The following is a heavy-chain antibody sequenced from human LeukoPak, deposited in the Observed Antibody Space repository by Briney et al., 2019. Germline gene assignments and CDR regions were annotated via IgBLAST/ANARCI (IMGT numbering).Heavy chain of an antibody. V-gene: IGHV3-30*04. CDR2: ISYDGSNK. CDR1: GFTFSSYA. D-gene: IGHD6-13*01. J-gene: IGHJ4*02. Sequence: GGSLRLSCAASGFTFSSYAMHWVRQAPGKGLEWVAVISYDGSNKYYADSVKGRFTISRDNSKNTLYLQMNSLRAEDTAVYYCARDFTGYSSSWYYGYWGQGTLVTVSS. CDR3: ARDFTGYSSSWYYGY.